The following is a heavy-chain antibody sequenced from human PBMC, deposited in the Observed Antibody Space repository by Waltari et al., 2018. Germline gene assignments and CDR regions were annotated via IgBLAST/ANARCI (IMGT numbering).Heavy chain of an antibody. CDR3: AGADPLHWYFDL. V-gene: IGHV4-59*12. CDR1: GGSISSYY. Sequence: QVQLQESGPGLVKPSETLSLTCTVSGGSISSYYWSWIRQPPGKGLEWIGYIYYSGSTSYNPSLNSRVTISVDTSKNQFSLKLSSVTAADTAVYYCAGADPLHWYFDLWGRGTLVTVSS. CDR2: IYYSGST. J-gene: IGHJ2*01.